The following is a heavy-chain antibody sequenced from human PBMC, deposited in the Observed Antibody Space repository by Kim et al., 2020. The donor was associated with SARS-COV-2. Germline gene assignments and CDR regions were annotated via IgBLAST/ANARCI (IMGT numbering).Heavy chain of an antibody. CDR2: INWNGDST. J-gene: IGHJ6*03. CDR3: ARDPSSVRFNYYMDV. D-gene: IGHD3-10*01. Sequence: GGSLRLSCAASGFSFDDYGMNWVRQVPGKGLEWVSGINWNGDSTGYADSVKGRFIISRENAKSSLYLQLNSLRAEDTALYYCARDPSSVRFNYYMDVWGKGTTVTVSS. V-gene: IGHV3-20*04. CDR1: GFSFDDYG.